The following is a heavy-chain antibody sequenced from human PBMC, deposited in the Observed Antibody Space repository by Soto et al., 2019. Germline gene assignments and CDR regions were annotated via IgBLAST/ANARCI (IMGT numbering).Heavy chain of an antibody. CDR2: IDPSDSYT. V-gene: IGHV5-10-1*01. Sequence: GESLKISCKGSGYSFTSYWISWVRQMPGEGLEWMGRIDPSDSYTNYSPSFQGHVTISADKSISTAYLQWSSLKASDTAMYYCARHQDYYDSSGYSVGTGDYFDYWGQGTLVTVSS. CDR1: GYSFTSYW. CDR3: ARHQDYYDSSGYSVGTGDYFDY. D-gene: IGHD3-22*01. J-gene: IGHJ4*02.